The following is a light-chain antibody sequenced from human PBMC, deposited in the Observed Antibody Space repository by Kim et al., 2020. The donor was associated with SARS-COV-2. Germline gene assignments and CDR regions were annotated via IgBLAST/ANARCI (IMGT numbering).Light chain of an antibody. CDR1: KLGERY. J-gene: IGLJ2*01. CDR3: QAWAGSTAG. Sequence: SYELTQPPSLSVSPGQTASITCSGDKLGERYVSWYQQKSGQSPLLVLYQDDRRPSGIPDRFSGSNSGNTATLTISGTQAMDEADYYCQAWAGSTAGFGGGTKLTVL. CDR2: QDD. V-gene: IGLV3-1*01.